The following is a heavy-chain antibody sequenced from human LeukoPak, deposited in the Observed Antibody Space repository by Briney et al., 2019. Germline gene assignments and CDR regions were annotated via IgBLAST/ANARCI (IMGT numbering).Heavy chain of an antibody. D-gene: IGHD3-16*01. Sequence: PGGSLRLSCAASGFTFSSYGMHWVRQAPGKGLEWVAVISYDGSNKYYADSVKGRFTISRDNSKNTLYLQMNSLRAEDTAVYYCARGGSYLHYWGQGTPVTVSS. CDR1: GFTFSSYG. V-gene: IGHV3-30*03. CDR3: ARGGSYLHY. CDR2: ISYDGSNK. J-gene: IGHJ4*02.